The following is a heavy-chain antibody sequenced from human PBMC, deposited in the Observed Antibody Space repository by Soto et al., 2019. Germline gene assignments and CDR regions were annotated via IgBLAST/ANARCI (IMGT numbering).Heavy chain of an antibody. CDR3: ARLISRVGATDY. J-gene: IGHJ4*02. CDR1: GFTFSSYS. V-gene: IGHV3-21*01. CDR2: ISSSSSYI. Sequence: EVQLVESGGGLVKPGGSLRLTCAASGFTFSSYSMNWVRQAPGKGLERVSSISSSSSYIYYADSVKGRFTISRDNAKNSLYLQMISLRAEDTAVYYCARLISRVGATDYLVQGTLVTVSS. D-gene: IGHD1-26*01.